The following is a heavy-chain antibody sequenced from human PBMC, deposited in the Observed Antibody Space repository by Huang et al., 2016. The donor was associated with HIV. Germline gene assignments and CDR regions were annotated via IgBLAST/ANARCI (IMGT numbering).Heavy chain of an antibody. CDR2: MGRSSRYR. D-gene: IGHD3-10*01. CDR3: ARPQGDKIRGIIRSYYYYYGMDV. CDR1: GFTFSSYA. J-gene: IGHJ6*02. V-gene: IGHV3-21*01. Sequence: EVQLVESGGGLVKPGGSLRLSCAASGFTFSSYAMNWVRQAQRKGWVWVSAMGRSSRYRRYAESGKGRFTISRDDAKGSLFLQMNSLRAEDTAVYYCARPQGDKIRGIIRSYYYYYGMDVWGQGTTVTVSS.